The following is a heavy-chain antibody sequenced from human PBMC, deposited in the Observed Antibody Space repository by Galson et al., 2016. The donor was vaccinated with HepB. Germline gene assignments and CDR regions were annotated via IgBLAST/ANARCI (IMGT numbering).Heavy chain of an antibody. CDR3: ATHSSQEAFDI. V-gene: IGHV5-51*01. CDR2: IYPRDSDT. Sequence: SGAEVNKTGESLKISCKGSGYSFTSYWINWVRQMPGKGLEWMGIIYPRDSDTRYSPSFPGQVTISAVKSNSTVYLQWSSRKASDTAMYYCATHSSQEAFDIGGQGTMVTVSS. J-gene: IGHJ3*02. CDR1: GYSFTSYW. D-gene: IGHD6-19*01.